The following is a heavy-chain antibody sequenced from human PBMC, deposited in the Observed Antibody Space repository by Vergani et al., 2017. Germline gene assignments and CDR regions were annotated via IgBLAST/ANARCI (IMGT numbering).Heavy chain of an antibody. CDR3: ARGLRATVLALELYYFDY. CDR2: ISSSGSTI. J-gene: IGHJ4*02. V-gene: IGHV3-11*01. CDR1: GFTFSDYY. Sequence: QVQLVESGGGLVKPGGSLRLSCAASGFTFSDYYMSWIRQAPGRGLEWVSYISSSGSTIYYADSVKGRFTISRDNAKNSLYLQMNSLRAEDTAVYYYARGLRATVLALELYYFDYWGQGTLVTVSS. D-gene: IGHD1-7*01.